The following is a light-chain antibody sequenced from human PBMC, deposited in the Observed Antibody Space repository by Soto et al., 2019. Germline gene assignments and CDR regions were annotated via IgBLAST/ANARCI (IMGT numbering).Light chain of an antibody. Sequence: DTVMTQSPDSLAVSLGERATINCKSSQSVLHSANNKHYLAWYQQRPGQPPKLLFYWASTRESGVPERFSGSGSGTDFTLAISSLQAEYVAGYYWQQYYNTPFTFGPGTKVDMK. CDR1: QSVLHSANNKHY. V-gene: IGKV4-1*01. CDR2: WAS. CDR3: QQYYNTPFT. J-gene: IGKJ3*01.